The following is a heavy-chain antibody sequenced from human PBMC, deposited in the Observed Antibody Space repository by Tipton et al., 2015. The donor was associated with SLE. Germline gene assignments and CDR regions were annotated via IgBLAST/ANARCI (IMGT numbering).Heavy chain of an antibody. V-gene: IGHV5-51*03. CDR2: IWPSDSDT. Sequence: QLVQSGAEVKKPGESLKISCEGSGYTFTNYWIGWVRQMPGKGLEWMGIIWPSDSDTTYSPSFQGQVTISVDKSISTAYLQWSSLKASDTAMYYCAARIAAGSGAFDIWGQGTMVTVSS. CDR3: AARIAAGSGAFDI. CDR1: GYTFTNYW. D-gene: IGHD6-13*01. J-gene: IGHJ3*02.